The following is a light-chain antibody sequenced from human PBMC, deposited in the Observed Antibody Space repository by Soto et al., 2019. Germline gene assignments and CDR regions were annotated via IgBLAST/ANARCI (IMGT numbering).Light chain of an antibody. Sequence: DFQMTQSPSSLSASVGDRVTITCRASQSISSYLNWYQQKPGKAPKLLIYAASSLQGGVPSRFSASGSATDFSLTTSSLQPEDFATYYCQQSYSTPWTFGQGTKVEIK. J-gene: IGKJ1*01. CDR3: QQSYSTPWT. CDR2: AAS. CDR1: QSISSY. V-gene: IGKV1-39*01.